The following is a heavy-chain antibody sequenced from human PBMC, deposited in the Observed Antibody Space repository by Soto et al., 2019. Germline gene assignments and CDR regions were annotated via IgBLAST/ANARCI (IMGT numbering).Heavy chain of an antibody. V-gene: IGHV1-18*01. Sequence: GASVKVSCKASGYTFTSYGISWVRQAPGQGLEWMGWISAYNGNTNYAQKLQGRVTMTTDTSTSTAYMELRSLRSDDTAVYYCASFIVVVTAISYYYYGMDVWGQGTTVTVSS. CDR3: ASFIVVVTAISYYYYGMDV. CDR2: ISAYNGNT. CDR1: GYTFTSYG. D-gene: IGHD2-21*02. J-gene: IGHJ6*02.